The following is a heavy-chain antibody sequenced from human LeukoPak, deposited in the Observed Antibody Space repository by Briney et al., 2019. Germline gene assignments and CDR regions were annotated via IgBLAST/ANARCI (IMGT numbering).Heavy chain of an antibody. CDR2: ISWTSGSI. CDR3: AKAVGKTPPGNYYFDY. D-gene: IGHD1-7*01. J-gene: IGHJ4*02. CDR1: GFTLDDYA. Sequence: GGSLRLSCAASGFTLDDYAMHWVRQAPGKGLEWVSGISWTSGSIGYADSVKGRFTISRDNAKNSLYLQMNSLRPEDTALYYCAKAVGKTPPGNYYFDYWGQGTLVTVSS. V-gene: IGHV3-9*01.